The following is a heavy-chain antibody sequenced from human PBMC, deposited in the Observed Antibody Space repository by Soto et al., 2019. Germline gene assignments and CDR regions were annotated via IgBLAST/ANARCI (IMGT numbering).Heavy chain of an antibody. CDR2: IYSSGST. CDR1: GGSVSSGNYY. D-gene: IGHD3-22*01. J-gene: IGHJ6*02. CDR3: ARSYDSSGYYYYAMDV. V-gene: IGHV4-61*01. Sequence: QVQLQESGPGLVKPSETLSLTCTVSGGSVSSGNYYWNWIRQPPGKGLEWIGYIYSSGSTKYNPSLKSPVTISVDTSKKQFSLNLRSVTAADTAVYYCARSYDSSGYYYYAMDVWGQGTTVTVSS.